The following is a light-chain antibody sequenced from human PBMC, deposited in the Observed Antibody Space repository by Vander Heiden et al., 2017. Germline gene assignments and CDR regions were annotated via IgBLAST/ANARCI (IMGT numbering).Light chain of an antibody. Sequence: SYVLTQPPSVSVAPGQTARITCGGNNIGSKSVHWCQQKPGQAPVLVVYDDSDRPSGIPERFSGSNSGNKATLTISRVEAGDEADYYCQVWDSSSDLVVFGGGTKLTVL. V-gene: IGLV3-21*02. CDR1: NIGSKS. CDR3: QVWDSSSDLVV. CDR2: DDS. J-gene: IGLJ2*01.